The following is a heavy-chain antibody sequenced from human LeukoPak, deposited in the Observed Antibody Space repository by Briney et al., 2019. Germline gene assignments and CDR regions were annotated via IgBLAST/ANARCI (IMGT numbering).Heavy chain of an antibody. CDR2: MKGDGSPT. V-gene: IGHV3-7*01. Sequence: GGSLRLSCAASGFSFGNFWMSWVRQAPGRGLQWVASMKGDGSPTYYVDSVKGRFIISRDNARNSLYLQMNSLRAEDTAVYYCVRYYTRQSWYFDLWGRGTLVTVSS. CDR3: VRYYTRQSWYFDL. J-gene: IGHJ2*01. D-gene: IGHD3-10*01. CDR1: GFSFGNFW.